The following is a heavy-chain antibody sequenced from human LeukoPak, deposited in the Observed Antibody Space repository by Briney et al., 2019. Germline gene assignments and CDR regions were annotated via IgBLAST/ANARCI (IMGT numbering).Heavy chain of an antibody. CDR2: IKQDGSEK. J-gene: IGHJ4*02. Sequence: GGSLRLSCAASGFTFSSYWMSWVCQAPGKGLEWVANIKQDGSEKYYVDSVKGRFTISRDNAKNSLYLQMNSLRAEDTAVYYCARDRGSYYRRYYFDYWGQGTLVTVSS. CDR1: GFTFSSYW. D-gene: IGHD1-26*01. CDR3: ARDRGSYYRRYYFDY. V-gene: IGHV3-7*01.